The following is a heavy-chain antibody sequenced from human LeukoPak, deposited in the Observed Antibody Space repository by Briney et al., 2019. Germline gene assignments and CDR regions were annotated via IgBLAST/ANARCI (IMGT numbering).Heavy chain of an antibody. V-gene: IGHV3-30-3*01. D-gene: IGHD2-2*01. CDR1: GFTFSSYA. CDR3: ARDYGYCSSTSCPYYYYYGMDV. CDR2: ISYDGSNK. Sequence: GGSLRLSCAASGFTFSSYAMHWVRQAPGKGLEWVAVISYDGSNKYYADSVKGRFTISRDNSKNTLYLQMNSLRAEDTAVYYCARDYGYCSSTSCPYYYYYGMDVWGQGTTVTVSS. J-gene: IGHJ6*02.